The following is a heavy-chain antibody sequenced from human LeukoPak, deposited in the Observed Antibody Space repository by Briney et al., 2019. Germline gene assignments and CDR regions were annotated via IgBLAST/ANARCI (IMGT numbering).Heavy chain of an antibody. Sequence: GGSLRLSCAASGFTFGSYWMSWVRQAPGKGLEWVGNIKQDGSEKYHVDSVKGRFTISRDNAKNSLYLQMNSLRAEDTAVYYCARDRKYYNYFDYWGQGTKVTVSS. CDR2: IKQDGSEK. CDR3: ARDRKYYNYFDY. J-gene: IGHJ4*02. D-gene: IGHD2/OR15-2a*01. CDR1: GFTFGSYW. V-gene: IGHV3-7*04.